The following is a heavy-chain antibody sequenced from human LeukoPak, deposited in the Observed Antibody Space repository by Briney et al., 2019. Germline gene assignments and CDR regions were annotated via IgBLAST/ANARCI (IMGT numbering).Heavy chain of an antibody. J-gene: IGHJ3*02. CDR1: GVSISGSSYY. CDR3: AREYYYDSSGYYKRTNAFDI. D-gene: IGHD3-22*01. Sequence: PSETLSLTCTVSGVSISGSSYYWGWIRQPPGKGLEWIGSIYYSGSTNYNPSLKSRVTISVDTSKNQFSLKLSSVTAADTAVYYCAREYYYDSSGYYKRTNAFDIWGQGTMVTVSS. V-gene: IGHV4-39*07. CDR2: IYYSGST.